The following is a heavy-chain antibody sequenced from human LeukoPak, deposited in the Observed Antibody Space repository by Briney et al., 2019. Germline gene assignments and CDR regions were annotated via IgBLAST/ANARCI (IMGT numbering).Heavy chain of an antibody. CDR2: ISSNGGST. Sequence: GGSLRLSCAASGFTFSSYAMHWVRQAPGKGLEYVSAISSNGGSTYYANSVKGRFTISRDNSKNTLYLQMGSLRAEDMAVYYCARGAPVTTADYWGQGTLGTVSS. D-gene: IGHD4-17*01. CDR1: GFTFSSYA. J-gene: IGHJ4*02. CDR3: ARGAPVTTADY. V-gene: IGHV3-64*01.